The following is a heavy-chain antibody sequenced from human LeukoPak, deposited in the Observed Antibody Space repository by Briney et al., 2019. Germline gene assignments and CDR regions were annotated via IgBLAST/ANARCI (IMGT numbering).Heavy chain of an antibody. D-gene: IGHD4-23*01. CDR1: GFTFSSYG. J-gene: IGHJ5*02. CDR2: IKQDGSEK. V-gene: IGHV3-7*01. Sequence: GGSLRLSCAASGFTFSSYGMSWVRQAPGKGLEWVANIKQDGSEKYYVDSVKGRFTISRDNAKNSLYLQMNSLRAEDTAVYYCARDRRYGGNSNWFDPWGQGTLVTVSS. CDR3: ARDRRYGGNSNWFDP.